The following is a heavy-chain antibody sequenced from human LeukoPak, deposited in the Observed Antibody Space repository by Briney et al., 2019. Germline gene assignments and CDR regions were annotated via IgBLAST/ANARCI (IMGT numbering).Heavy chain of an antibody. Sequence: SETLSLTCTVSGGSISSGGYYWSWIRQHPGRGLEWIGYIYYSGSTYYNPSLKSRVTISVDTSKNQFSLKLSSVTAADTAVYYCARVNYGSATKEDYWGQGTLVTVSS. J-gene: IGHJ4*02. V-gene: IGHV4-31*03. CDR3: ARVNYGSATKEDY. CDR2: IYYSGST. D-gene: IGHD3-10*01. CDR1: GGSISSGGYY.